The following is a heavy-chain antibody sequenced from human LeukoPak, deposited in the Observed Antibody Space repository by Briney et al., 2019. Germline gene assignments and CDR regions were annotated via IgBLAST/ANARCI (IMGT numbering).Heavy chain of an antibody. CDR2: INPSGGST. Sequence: ASVKVSCKASGYTFTSYYMHWVRQAPGQGLEWMGIINPSGGSTSYAQKFQGRVTMTRDTSISTAYMELSRLRSDDTAVYYCARVGTGSYYYYMDVWGKGTTVTVSS. CDR3: ARVGTGSYYYYMDV. J-gene: IGHJ6*03. CDR1: GYTFTSYY. D-gene: IGHD3/OR15-3a*01. V-gene: IGHV1-46*01.